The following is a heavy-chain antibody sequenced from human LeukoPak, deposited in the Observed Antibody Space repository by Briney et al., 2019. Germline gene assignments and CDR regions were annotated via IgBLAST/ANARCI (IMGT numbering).Heavy chain of an antibody. J-gene: IGHJ3*02. CDR3: ARGIDITIFGVVIIPGAFDI. V-gene: IGHV3-11*04. CDR2: ISSSGSTI. Sequence: GGSLRLSCAASGFTFSDYYMSWIRQAPGKGLEWVSYISSSGSTIYYADSVKGRFTISRDNAKNSLYLQMNSLRAEDTAVYYCARGIDITIFGVVIIPGAFDIWGQGTMVTVSS. D-gene: IGHD3-3*01. CDR1: GFTFSDYY.